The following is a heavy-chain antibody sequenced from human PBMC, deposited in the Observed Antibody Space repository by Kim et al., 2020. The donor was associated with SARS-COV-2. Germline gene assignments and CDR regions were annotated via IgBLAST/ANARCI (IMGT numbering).Heavy chain of an antibody. CDR3: ARVVGNCFDP. CDR2: T. V-gene: IGHV4-59*12. D-gene: IGHD2-15*01. Sequence: TNYDPSLKSRLTISVHSSTNPVSLELTSATAADTAVYYCARVVGNCFDPWGQGTLVTVSS. J-gene: IGHJ5*02.